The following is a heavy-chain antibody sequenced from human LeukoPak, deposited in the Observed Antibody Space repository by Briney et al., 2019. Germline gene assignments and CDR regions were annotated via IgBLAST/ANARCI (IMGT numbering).Heavy chain of an antibody. Sequence: GGSLRLSCAASGFTFSSYSMTWVRQAPGKGLEWVSSFTSRSRTIYYADSVKGRFTISRDDAKSSLYLQMNSLRAEDTAVYYCARDKQQLRRGDAFDIWGQGTMVTVSS. D-gene: IGHD6-13*01. V-gene: IGHV3-21*06. CDR1: GFTFSSYS. CDR2: FTSRSRTI. J-gene: IGHJ3*02. CDR3: ARDKQQLRRGDAFDI.